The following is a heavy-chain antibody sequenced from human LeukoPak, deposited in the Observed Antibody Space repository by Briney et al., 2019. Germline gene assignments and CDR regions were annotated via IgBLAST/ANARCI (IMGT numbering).Heavy chain of an antibody. CDR3: ARGIDYGSGSRYYYGMDV. D-gene: IGHD3-10*01. Sequence: EASVKVSCKASGYTFTSYAMHWVRQAPGQRLEWMGWINAGNGNTKYSQKFQGRVTMTRNTSISTAYMELSSLRSEDTAVYYCARGIDYGSGSRYYYGMDVWGQGTTVTVSS. CDR2: INAGNGNT. J-gene: IGHJ6*02. CDR1: GYTFTSYA. V-gene: IGHV1-3*01.